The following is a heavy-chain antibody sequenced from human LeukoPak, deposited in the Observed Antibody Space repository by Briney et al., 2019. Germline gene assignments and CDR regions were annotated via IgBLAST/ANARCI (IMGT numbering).Heavy chain of an antibody. J-gene: IGHJ5*02. CDR1: GYTFTGYY. Sequence: ASVKVSCKASGYTFTGYYMHWVRQAPGQGLEWMGWINPNSGGTNYAQKFQGRVTMTRDTSISTAYMELSRLRSDDTAVYYCARVLSGIAVAGTIWFDPWGQGTLVTVSS. V-gene: IGHV1-2*02. D-gene: IGHD6-19*01. CDR3: ARVLSGIAVAGTIWFDP. CDR2: INPNSGGT.